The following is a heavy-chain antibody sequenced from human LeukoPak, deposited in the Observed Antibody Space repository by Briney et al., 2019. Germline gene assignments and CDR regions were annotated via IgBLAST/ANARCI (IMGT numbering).Heavy chain of an antibody. CDR3: ARENWNTRWFDP. CDR1: GDSISSGSYY. V-gene: IGHV4-61*02. J-gene: IGHJ5*02. Sequence: TASETLSLTCTVSGDSISSGSYYWRWIRQPAGKGLEWIGRIYTSGSNNYNPSLKRRVTISVDTSKNQFSLKLNSVTAADTAVYYCARENWNTRWFDPWGQGTLVTLSS. CDR2: IYTSGSN. D-gene: IGHD1/OR15-1a*01.